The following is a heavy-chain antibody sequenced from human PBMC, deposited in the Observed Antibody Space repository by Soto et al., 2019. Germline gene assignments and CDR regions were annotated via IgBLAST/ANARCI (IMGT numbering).Heavy chain of an antibody. CDR2: IYYSGST. CDR3: AGGSSLIASAGPSFDY. D-gene: IGHD6-13*01. CDR1: GGSISSSSYY. J-gene: IGHJ4*02. Sequence: QLQLQESGPGLVKPSETLSLTCTVSGGSISSSSYYWGWIRQPPGKGLEWIGSIYYSGSTYYNPSLKCRATITVNTTKDQFCLNLTSVTAADTTVYYCAGGSSLIASAGPSFDYWGQGTLVTDSS. V-gene: IGHV4-39*01.